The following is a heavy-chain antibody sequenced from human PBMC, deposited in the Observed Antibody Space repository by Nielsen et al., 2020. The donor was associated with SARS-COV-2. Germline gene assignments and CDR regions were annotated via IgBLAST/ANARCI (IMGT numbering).Heavy chain of an antibody. CDR1: GFTFDDYA. CDR3: AKAYSSGWYCFDY. J-gene: IGHJ4*02. Sequence: GGSLRLSSAASGFTFDDYAMHWVRQAPGKGLEWVSGISWNSGSIGYADSVKGRFTISRDNAKNSLYLQMNSLRAEDTALYYCAKAYSSGWYCFDYWGQGTLVTVSS. CDR2: ISWNSGSI. D-gene: IGHD6-19*01. V-gene: IGHV3-9*01.